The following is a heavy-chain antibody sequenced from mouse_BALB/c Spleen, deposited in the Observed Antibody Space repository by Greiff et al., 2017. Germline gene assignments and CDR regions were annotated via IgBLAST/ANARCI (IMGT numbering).Heavy chain of an antibody. CDR2: ISYSGST. J-gene: IGHJ1*01. CDR3: ARGGTRYFDV. D-gene: IGHD3-3*01. CDR1: GYSITSDYA. Sequence: EVQLQQSGPGLVKPSQSLSLTCTVTGYSITSDYAWNLIRQFPGNKLEWMGYISYSGSTSYNPSFKSRISITRDTSKNQFFLQLNSVTTEDTATYNCARGGTRYFDVWGAGTTVTVSS. V-gene: IGHV3-2*02.